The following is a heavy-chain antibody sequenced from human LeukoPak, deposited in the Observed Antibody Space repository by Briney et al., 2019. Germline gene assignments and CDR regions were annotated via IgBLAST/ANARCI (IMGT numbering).Heavy chain of an antibody. D-gene: IGHD4-17*01. CDR3: ARLFLGYGGNDYYYGMDV. Sequence: TSETLSLTCTVSGGSISSYYWSWIRQPPGKGLEWIGYIYYSGSTNYNPSLKSRVTISVDTSKNQFSLKLSSVTAADTAVYYCARLFLGYGGNDYYYGMDVWGQGTTVTVPS. V-gene: IGHV4-59*08. CDR1: GGSISSYY. CDR2: IYYSGST. J-gene: IGHJ6*02.